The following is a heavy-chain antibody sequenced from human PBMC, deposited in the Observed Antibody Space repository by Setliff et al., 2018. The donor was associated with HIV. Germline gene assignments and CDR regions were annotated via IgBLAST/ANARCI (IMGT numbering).Heavy chain of an antibody. Sequence: LSLTCTVSGGSISSYYWSWIRQPPGKGLEWIGYIYTSGSTNYNPSLKSRVTISVDTSKNQFSLKLSSVTAADTAVYYCARSGDGHNGGADYWGQGTLVTVSS. CDR2: IYTSGST. CDR3: ARSGDGHNGGADY. CDR1: GGSISSYY. D-gene: IGHD3-16*01. V-gene: IGHV4-4*09. J-gene: IGHJ4*02.